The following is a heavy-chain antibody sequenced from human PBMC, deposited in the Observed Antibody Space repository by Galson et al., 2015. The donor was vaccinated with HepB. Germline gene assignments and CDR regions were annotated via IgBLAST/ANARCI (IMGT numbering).Heavy chain of an antibody. CDR3: ARNPYTSGWSWYFDF. CDR1: GYTFATHW. D-gene: IGHD6-19*01. J-gene: IGHJ2*01. Sequence: QSGAEVKKPGESLKISCNGSGYTFATHWIGWVRQMPGKGLEWMGIIYPGDSDTRYSPSFQGQVTISVDQSINTAYLQWSSLKASDTAMYYCARNPYTSGWSWYFDFWGRGTLVTVSS. CDR2: IYPGDSDT. V-gene: IGHV5-51*01.